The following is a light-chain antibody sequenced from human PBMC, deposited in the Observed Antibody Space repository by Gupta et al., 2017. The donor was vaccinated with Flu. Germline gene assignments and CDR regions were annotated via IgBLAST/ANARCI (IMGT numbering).Light chain of an antibody. V-gene: IGKV4-1*01. CDR2: WAS. J-gene: IGKJ5*01. CDR3: QKYSTAPPT. Sequence: ATIDCTAILNILSTSNNTNYLVWFQQKPGQTPKLLIYWASALESGVPDRFSGSGSGTDFTLTISGLQAEDVAIYSCQKYSTAPPTFGQGTRLEIK. CDR1: LNILSTSNNTNY.